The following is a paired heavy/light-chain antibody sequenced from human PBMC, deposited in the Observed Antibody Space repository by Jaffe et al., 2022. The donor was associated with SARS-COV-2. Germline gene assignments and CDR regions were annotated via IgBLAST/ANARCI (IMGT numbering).Light chain of an antibody. CDR3: ATWDADLSAVV. CDR1: TSNIGNYY. Sequence: QSVLTQPPSTSGTPGQRGTISCSGSTSNIGNYYVYWYQQLPGTAPKLLIYRNNLRPSGVPDRFSGSKSGTSASLAISGLRSDDEADYYCATWDADLSAVVFGGGTKLTVL. V-gene: IGLV1-47*01. CDR2: RNN. J-gene: IGLJ2*01.
Heavy chain of an antibody. J-gene: IGHJ6*03. V-gene: IGHV4-34*01. CDR2: INDSGRT. D-gene: IGHD5-12*01. Sequence: QVQLQQWGAGLLKPSETLSLTCAVYGGSFNTYLWSWLRQPPGKGLEWIGEINDSGRTNYNPSLKSRVTISVDTANNRFSLKLNSVTAADAAVYYCARGVAWLTARGHMDVWGNGTTVTVSS. CDR1: GGSFNTYL. CDR3: ARGVAWLTARGHMDV.